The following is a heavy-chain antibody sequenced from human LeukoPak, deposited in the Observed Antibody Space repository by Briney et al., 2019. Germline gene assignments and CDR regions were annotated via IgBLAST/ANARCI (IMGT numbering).Heavy chain of an antibody. D-gene: IGHD6-19*01. V-gene: IGHV4-59*01. CDR3: ARNSGWYGTYFGY. CDR2: IYYSGST. J-gene: IGHJ4*02. Sequence: SETLSLTCTVSGGSISSYYWSWIRQPPGKGLEWIGYIYYSGSTNYNPSLKSRVTISVDTSKNQFSLKLSSVTAADTAVYYCARNSGWYGTYFGYWGQGTLVTVSS. CDR1: GGSISSYY.